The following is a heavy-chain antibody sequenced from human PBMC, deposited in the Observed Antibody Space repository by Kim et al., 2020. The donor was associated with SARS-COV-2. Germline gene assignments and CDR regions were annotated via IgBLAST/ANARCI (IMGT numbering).Heavy chain of an antibody. Sequence: SLKSRVTISVDTSKNQFSLKLSSVTAADTAVYYCARDGVAVAGTGRWFDPWGQGTLVTVSS. CDR3: ARDGVAVAGTGRWFDP. V-gene: IGHV4-59*01. J-gene: IGHJ5*02. D-gene: IGHD6-19*01.